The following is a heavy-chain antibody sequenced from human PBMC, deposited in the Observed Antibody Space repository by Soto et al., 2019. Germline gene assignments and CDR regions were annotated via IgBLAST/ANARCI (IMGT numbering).Heavy chain of an antibody. J-gene: IGHJ4*02. CDR2: INSDGSST. CDR3: ARDQGYGGFDN. CDR1: GFTFSRYW. D-gene: IGHD4-17*01. Sequence: EVQLVESGGGLVQPGGSLRLSCAASGFTFSRYWMHWVRQAPGKGLVWVSRINSDGSSTNYADSVKGRFTISRDNAKNTVYLQMNSLRVEDTAVYYCARDQGYGGFDNWGQGTLLTVSS. V-gene: IGHV3-74*01.